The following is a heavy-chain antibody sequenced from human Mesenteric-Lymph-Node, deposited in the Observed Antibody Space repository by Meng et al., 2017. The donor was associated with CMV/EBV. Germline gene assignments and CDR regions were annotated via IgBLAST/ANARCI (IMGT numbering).Heavy chain of an antibody. CDR3: ARDPRGGSYSYFDY. CDR1: GYTFSSYY. CDR2: INPSGGST. V-gene: IGHV1-46*01. Sequence: KASGYTFSSYYMHWVRQAPGQGLEWMGIINPSGGSTGYAQKFQGRITMTRDTSTSTVYMELSSLRSEYTAVYYCARDPRGGSYSYFDYWGQGALVTVSS. J-gene: IGHJ4*02. D-gene: IGHD1-26*01.